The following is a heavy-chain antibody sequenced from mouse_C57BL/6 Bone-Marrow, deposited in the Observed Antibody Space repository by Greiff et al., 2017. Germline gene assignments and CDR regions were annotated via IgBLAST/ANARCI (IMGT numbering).Heavy chain of an antibody. CDR1: GYTFTSYW. CDR2: IHPTSGST. CDR3: ARFYYGNYYAMDY. J-gene: IGHJ4*01. V-gene: IGHV1-64*01. Sequence: VQLQQPGAELVKPGASVKLSCKASGYTFTSYWMHWVKQRPGQGLEWIGMIHPTSGSTNYNEKFKSKATLTVDKSSSTAYMQLSSLTSEDSAVYYCARFYYGNYYAMDYWGQGTSVTVSS. D-gene: IGHD2-1*01.